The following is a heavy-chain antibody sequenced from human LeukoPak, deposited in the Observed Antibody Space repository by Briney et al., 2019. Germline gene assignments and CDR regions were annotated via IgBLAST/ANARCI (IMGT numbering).Heavy chain of an antibody. D-gene: IGHD3-22*01. CDR2: ISGSGGST. CDR1: GFTFSTYW. Sequence: GGSLRLSCAASGFTFSTYWMSWVRQAPGKGLEWVSAISGSGGSTYYADSLKGRFTISRDNSKNTLYLQMISLRAEDTATYYCAKDLTSISYYYDSSGLSFEYWGQGTLVTVSS. CDR3: AKDLTSISYYYDSSGLSFEY. V-gene: IGHV3-23*01. J-gene: IGHJ4*02.